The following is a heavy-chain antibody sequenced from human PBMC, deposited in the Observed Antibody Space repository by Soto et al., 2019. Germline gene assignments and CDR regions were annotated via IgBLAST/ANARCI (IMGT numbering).Heavy chain of an antibody. D-gene: IGHD2-2*01. CDR3: ARKILGSTSRPNYWYFDL. V-gene: IGHV3-23*01. CDR1: GFTFINYA. CDR2: LSGGGDAA. J-gene: IGHJ2*01. Sequence: EVQLLESGGALVQPGGSLRLSCDGSGFTFINYAMNWVRQAPGKGLEWVSSLSGGGDAAFFPDSVRGRFTISRDNSKNTVTLQMNSLGVDDTAVYYCARKILGSTSRPNYWYFDLWGRGTLVTVSS.